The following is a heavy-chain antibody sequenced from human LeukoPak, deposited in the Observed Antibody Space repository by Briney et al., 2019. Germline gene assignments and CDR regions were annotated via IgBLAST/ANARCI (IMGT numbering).Heavy chain of an antibody. V-gene: IGHV3-48*03. J-gene: IGHJ4*02. CDR2: ISSSGSTI. CDR1: GFTFSSYE. Sequence: GGSLRLSCAASGFTFSSYEMNWVRQAPGKGLEWVSCISSSGSTIYYADSVKGRFTVSRDNAKNSLYLQMNSLRAEDTAVYYCARYYGDYGTHFDYWGQGTLVIVSS. D-gene: IGHD4-17*01. CDR3: ARYYGDYGTHFDY.